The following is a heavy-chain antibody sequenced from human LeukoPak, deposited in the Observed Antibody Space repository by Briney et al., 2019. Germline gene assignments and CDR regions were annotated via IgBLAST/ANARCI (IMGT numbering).Heavy chain of an antibody. CDR1: GGSISSYY. CDR3: ARDPTYYYDRADDAFDI. CDR2: IYTSGST. V-gene: IGHV4-4*07. Sequence: SETLSLTCTVSGGSISSYYWSWIRQPAGKGLEWIGRIYTSGSTNYNPSPKSRVTMSVDTSKNQFSLKLSSVTAADTAVYYCARDPTYYYDRADDAFDIWGQGTMVTVSS. J-gene: IGHJ3*02. D-gene: IGHD3-22*01.